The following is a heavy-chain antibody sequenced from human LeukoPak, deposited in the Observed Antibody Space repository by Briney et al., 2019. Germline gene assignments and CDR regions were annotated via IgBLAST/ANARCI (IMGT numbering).Heavy chain of an antibody. J-gene: IGHJ4*02. D-gene: IGHD2-15*01. CDR2: IYPDDSDT. CDR1: GYSFTSYW. CDR3: VSQTGLCSGGSCFDH. Sequence: ESLKISCKGSGYSFTSYWTGWVRPIPGKGLEWMGIIYPDDSDTIYSPSLQGPVTISPDKSLGTAFSACRRLKTPDTALHLFVSQTGLCSGGSCFDHWGQGTLVTVSS. V-gene: IGHV5-51*01.